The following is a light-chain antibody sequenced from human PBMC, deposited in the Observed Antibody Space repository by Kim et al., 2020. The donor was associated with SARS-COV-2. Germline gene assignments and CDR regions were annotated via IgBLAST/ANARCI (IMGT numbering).Light chain of an antibody. CDR1: QDISRY. V-gene: IGKV1-39*01. Sequence: DIQMTQSPSSLSASVGDRATITCRASQDISRYLNWYQQKPGKAPKLLIYTASSLQSGVPSRFTGSGSETDFTLTISSLQSEDFATYYCQQTYSASRTFGQGTKVDIK. J-gene: IGKJ1*01. CDR2: TAS. CDR3: QQTYSASRT.